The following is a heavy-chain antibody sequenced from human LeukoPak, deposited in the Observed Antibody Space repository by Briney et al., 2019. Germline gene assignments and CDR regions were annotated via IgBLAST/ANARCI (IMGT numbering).Heavy chain of an antibody. D-gene: IGHD2-2*01. CDR1: GFTFSGSA. CDR3: TRWDCTTTGCYPFDY. V-gene: IGHV3-73*01. CDR2: IRDKANSYAT. Sequence: GGSLKLSCAASGFTFSGSAIHWGRQASGKGLEWVGRIRDKANSYATAYIASVKGRFTISRDDSKNTAYLQMSSLKTEDTAVYYCTRWDCTTTGCYPFDYWGQGTLVTVSS. J-gene: IGHJ4*02.